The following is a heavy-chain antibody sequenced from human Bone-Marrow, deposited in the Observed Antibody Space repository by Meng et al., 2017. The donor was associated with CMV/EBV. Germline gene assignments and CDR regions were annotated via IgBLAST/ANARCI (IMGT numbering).Heavy chain of an antibody. Sequence: SETLSLTCAVYGGSFSDYYWSWIRQSPGKGLEWIGQIDHGGSSKYNPSLKSRVTISVDTSKNQFSLRLNSVTAADTAVYYCARDYPEDFWSALDAFDIWGQGTMVTVSS. CDR3: ARDYPEDFWSALDAFDI. CDR1: GGSFSDYY. V-gene: IGHV4-34*01. J-gene: IGHJ3*02. D-gene: IGHD3-3*01. CDR2: IDHGGSS.